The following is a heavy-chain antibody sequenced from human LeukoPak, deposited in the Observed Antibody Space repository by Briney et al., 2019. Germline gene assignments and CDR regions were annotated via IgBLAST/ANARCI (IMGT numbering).Heavy chain of an antibody. J-gene: IGHJ4*02. CDR3: AREYYDILTGYYIFDY. V-gene: IGHV3-11*01. D-gene: IGHD3-9*01. CDR1: GFTFSDYY. CDR2: ISSSGSTI. Sequence: GGSLRLSCAASGFTFSDYYMSWIRQAPGKGLEWVSYISSSGSTIYYADSVKGRCTISRDNAKNSLYLQMNGLRAEDTAVYYCAREYYDILTGYYIFDYWGQGTLVTVSS.